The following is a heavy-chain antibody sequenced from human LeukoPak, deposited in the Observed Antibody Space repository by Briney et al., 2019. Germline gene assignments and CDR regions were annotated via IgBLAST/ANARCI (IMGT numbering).Heavy chain of an antibody. CDR2: ISSSSSYI. CDR3: ARDPRAYCGGDCYSDFDY. Sequence: GGSLRLSCAASGFTFSSYSMNWVRQAPGKGLEWVSSISSSSSYIYYADSVKGRFTISRDNAKNSLYLQMNSLRAEDTAVYYCARDPRAYCGGDCYSDFDYCGQGTLVTVSS. V-gene: IGHV3-21*01. CDR1: GFTFSSYS. J-gene: IGHJ4*02. D-gene: IGHD2-21*02.